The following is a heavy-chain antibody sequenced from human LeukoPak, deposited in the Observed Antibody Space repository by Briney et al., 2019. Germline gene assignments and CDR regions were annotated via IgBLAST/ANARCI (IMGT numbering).Heavy chain of an antibody. V-gene: IGHV4-34*01. J-gene: IGHJ3*02. CDR1: GGSFSGYY. CDR3: ARGRGDYVWGSYSGVGAFDI. Sequence: PSETLSLTCAVYGGSFSGYYWSWIRQPPGKGLEWIGEINHRGSTNYNPSLKSRVTISVDTSKNQFSLKLSSVTAADTAVYYCARGRGDYVWGSYSGVGAFDIWGQGTMVTVSS. D-gene: IGHD3-16*01. CDR2: INHRGST.